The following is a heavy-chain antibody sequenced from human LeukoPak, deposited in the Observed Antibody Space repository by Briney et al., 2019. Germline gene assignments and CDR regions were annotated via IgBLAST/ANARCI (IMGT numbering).Heavy chain of an antibody. V-gene: IGHV3-30*18. CDR2: ISYDGSNK. Sequence: GRSLRLSCAASGFTFSSYGMHWVRQAPGKGLEWVAVISYDGSNKYYADSVKGRFTISRDNSKNTLYLQMNSLRAEDTAVYYCAKGFSMVRGVISDNFDYWGQGTLVTVSS. CDR3: AKGFSMVRGVISDNFDY. D-gene: IGHD3-10*01. J-gene: IGHJ4*02. CDR1: GFTFSSYG.